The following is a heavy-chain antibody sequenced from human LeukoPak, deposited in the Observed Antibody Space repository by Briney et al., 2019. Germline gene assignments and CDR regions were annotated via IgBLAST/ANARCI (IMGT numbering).Heavy chain of an antibody. V-gene: IGHV3-23*01. D-gene: IGHD3-22*01. CDR1: GFTFSSYG. CDR2: ISGSGGST. J-gene: IGHJ4*02. Sequence: GGSLRLSCAASGFTFSSYGMSWVRQAPGKGLEWVSAISGSGGSTYYADSVKGRFTIPRDNSKNTLYLQMNSLRAEDTAVYYCAKPHTMIVVVAPSDYWGQGTLVTVSS. CDR3: AKPHTMIVVVAPSDY.